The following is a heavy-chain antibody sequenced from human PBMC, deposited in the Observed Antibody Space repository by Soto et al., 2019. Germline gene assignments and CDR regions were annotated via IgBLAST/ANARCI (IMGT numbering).Heavy chain of an antibody. Sequence: SVKVSCKASGGTFSSYAISWVRQAPGQGLEWMGGIIPIFGTANYAQKFQGRVTITADESTSTAYMELSSLRSEDTAVYYCASYYYGSGSYYPISGCYYGMDVWGQGTTVTVSS. CDR2: IIPIFGTA. J-gene: IGHJ6*02. V-gene: IGHV1-69*13. D-gene: IGHD3-10*01. CDR3: ASYYYGSGSYYPISGCYYGMDV. CDR1: GGTFSSYA.